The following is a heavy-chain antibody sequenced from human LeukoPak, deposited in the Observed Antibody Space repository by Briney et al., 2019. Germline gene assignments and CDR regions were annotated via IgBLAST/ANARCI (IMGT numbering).Heavy chain of an antibody. CDR1: GCSISSYS. Sequence: PSETLSLTCTVSGCSISSYSWRWIRQPPGKGLECIWYIYYSGGTTYNPSLKSRVTISVDTSKNQFFFKLSSVTAADTAVYYCAKLDILTGYDRDYWGQGTLVTVSS. D-gene: IGHD3-9*01. J-gene: IGHJ4*02. CDR2: IYYSGGT. V-gene: IGHV4-59*08. CDR3: AKLDILTGYDRDY.